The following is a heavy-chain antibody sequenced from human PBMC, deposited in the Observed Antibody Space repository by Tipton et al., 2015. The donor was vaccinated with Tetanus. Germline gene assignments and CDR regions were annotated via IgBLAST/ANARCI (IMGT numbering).Heavy chain of an antibody. D-gene: IGHD2-2*01. J-gene: IGHJ6*02. V-gene: IGHV1-18*04. CDR2: ISAYNGNT. CDR1: GYTFTSYG. CDR3: ARGGDIVVVPGYYYYGMDV. Sequence: QLVQSGAEVKKPGASVKVSCKASGYTFTSYGISWVRLAPGQGLEWMGWISAYNGNTNYAQKLQGRVTMTTDTSTSTAYMELRSLRSDDTAVYYCARGGDIVVVPGYYYYGMDVWGQGTTVTVSS.